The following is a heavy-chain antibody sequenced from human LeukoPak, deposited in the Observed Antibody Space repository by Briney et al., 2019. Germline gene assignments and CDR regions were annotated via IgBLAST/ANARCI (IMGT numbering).Heavy chain of an antibody. CDR3: ARSADSSGYYYYFDY. V-gene: IGHV4-34*01. CDR1: GGSFSGYY. D-gene: IGHD3-22*01. Sequence: SETLSLTCAVYGGSFSGYYWSWIRQPPGKGLEWIGEINHSGSTNYNPSLKSRVTTSVDTSKNQFSLKLSSVTAADMAVYYCARSADSSGYYYYFDYWGQGTLVTVSS. CDR2: INHSGST. J-gene: IGHJ4*02.